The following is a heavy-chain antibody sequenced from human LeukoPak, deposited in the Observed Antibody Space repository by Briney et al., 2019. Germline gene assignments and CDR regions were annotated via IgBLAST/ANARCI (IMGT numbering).Heavy chain of an antibody. CDR1: GDSIGSYF. Sequence: SETLSLTCTVSGDSIGSYFWSWIRQPPGKGPEWIGYNSGSTNYNPSLKSRVTILLDRSKNQFSLKLSSVTAADTAIYYCARGRGYGGNYLRSFDIWGQGTMVTVSS. CDR2: NSGST. CDR3: ARGRGYGGNYLRSFDI. V-gene: IGHV4-59*08. D-gene: IGHD1-26*01. J-gene: IGHJ3*02.